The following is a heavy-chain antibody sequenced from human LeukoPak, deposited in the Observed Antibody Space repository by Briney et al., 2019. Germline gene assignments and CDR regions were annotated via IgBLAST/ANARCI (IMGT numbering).Heavy chain of an antibody. CDR3: ARPTKEGSSWYWWFDP. CDR1: GFTFSSYW. Sequence: GGSLRLSCAASGFTFSSYWMHWVRQAPGKGLVWVSRINNDGGSTSYADSVNGRFTISRDNAKNTLYLQMNSLRAEDTAVYYCARPTKEGSSWYWWFDPWGQGTLVTVSS. J-gene: IGHJ5*02. V-gene: IGHV3-74*01. D-gene: IGHD6-13*01. CDR2: INNDGGST.